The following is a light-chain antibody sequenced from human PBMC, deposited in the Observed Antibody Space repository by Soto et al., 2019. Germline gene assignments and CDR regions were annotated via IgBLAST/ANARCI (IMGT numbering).Light chain of an antibody. J-gene: IGKJ1*01. CDR3: MQALQAPT. V-gene: IGKV2-28*01. CDR1: QSLLHSNGYNY. CDR2: LGS. Sequence: DIVMTQSPLSLPVTPGEPASISCRSSQSLLHSNGYNYLDWYLQKPGQSPQLLIYLGSNRSSGVPDRISGSGAGTDVTLKISRVEAEDVGGYYCMQALQAPTFGQGTKVEFK.